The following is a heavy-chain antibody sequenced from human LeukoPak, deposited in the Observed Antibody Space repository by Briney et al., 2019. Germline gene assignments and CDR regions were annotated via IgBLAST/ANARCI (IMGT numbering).Heavy chain of an antibody. D-gene: IGHD3-22*01. CDR1: GYTFTSYD. Sequence: GASAKVSCKASGYTFTSYDINWVRQAAGQGLEWMGWMNPNSGNTGYAQKFQGRVTMTRNTSISTAYMELSSLRSEDTAVYYCARLLDSSGYHYYFNYWGQGTLVTVSS. V-gene: IGHV1-8*01. CDR3: ARLLDSSGYHYYFNY. CDR2: MNPNSGNT. J-gene: IGHJ4*02.